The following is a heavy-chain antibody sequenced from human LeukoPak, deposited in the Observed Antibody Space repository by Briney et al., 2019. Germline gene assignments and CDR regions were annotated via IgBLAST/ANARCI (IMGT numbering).Heavy chain of an antibody. CDR3: ARGRDYYDSSGYYYYYFDY. Sequence: ASVKVSCKASGYTFTSYDINWVRQATGQGLEWMGWMNPNSGNTGYAQKFQGRVTITRSTSISTAYMELSSLRSEDTAVYYCARGRDYYDSSGYYYYYFDYWGQGTLVTVSS. CDR2: MNPNSGNT. J-gene: IGHJ4*02. CDR1: GYTFTSYD. V-gene: IGHV1-8*03. D-gene: IGHD3-22*01.